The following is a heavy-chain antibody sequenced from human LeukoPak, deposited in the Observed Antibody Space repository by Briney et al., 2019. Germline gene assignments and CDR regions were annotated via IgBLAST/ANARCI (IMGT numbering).Heavy chain of an antibody. CDR1: GGSVSSYY. J-gene: IGHJ3*02. D-gene: IGHD3-9*01. CDR2: KYNSGST. CDR3: ARLLVYYDILTGYHAFDI. Sequence: SETLSLTCTVSGGSVSSYYWSWIRQPPGKGLEWIGYKYNSGSTNYNPSLKSRVTISVDTSKNQFSLKLSSVTAADTAMYYCARLLVYYDILTGYHAFDIWGQGTMVTVSS. V-gene: IGHV4-59*02.